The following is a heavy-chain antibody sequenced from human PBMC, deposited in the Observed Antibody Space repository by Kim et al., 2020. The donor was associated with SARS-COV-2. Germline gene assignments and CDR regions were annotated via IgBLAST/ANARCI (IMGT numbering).Heavy chain of an antibody. J-gene: IGHJ6*02. CDR3: ARGLIGGSGPYYYGMDV. V-gene: IGHV1-69*04. Sequence: SVKVSCKASGGTFSSYAISWVRQAPGQGLEWMGRIIPILGIANYAQKFQGRVTITADKSTSTDYMELSSLRSEDTAVYYCARGLIGGSGPYYYGMDVWGQGTTVTVSS. CDR1: GGTFSSYA. D-gene: IGHD6-19*01. CDR2: IIPILGIA.